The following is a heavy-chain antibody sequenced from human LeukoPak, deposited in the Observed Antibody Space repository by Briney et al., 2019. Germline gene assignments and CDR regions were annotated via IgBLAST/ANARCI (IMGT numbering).Heavy chain of an antibody. CDR1: GFTFGDYA. CDR3: NSVDYYDSSGEYYFDY. Sequence: GGSLRLSRTASGFTFGDYAMSWVRQAPGKGLEWVGFIRSKAYGWTTEYAASVKGRFTISKDDSKNIAYLQMNSLKTEDTAVYYCNSVDYYDSSGEYYFDYWGQGTLVTVSS. J-gene: IGHJ4*02. CDR2: IRSKAYGWTT. V-gene: IGHV3-49*04. D-gene: IGHD3-22*01.